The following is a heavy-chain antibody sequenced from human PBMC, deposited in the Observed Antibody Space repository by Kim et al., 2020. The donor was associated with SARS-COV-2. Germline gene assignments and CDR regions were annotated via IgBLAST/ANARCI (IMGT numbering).Heavy chain of an antibody. D-gene: IGHD5-18*01. J-gene: IGHJ6*02. CDR2: INHSGST. CDR1: GGSFSGYY. V-gene: IGHV4-34*01. Sequence: SETLSLTCAVYGGSFSGYYWSWIRQPPGKGLEWIGEINHSGSTNYNPSLKSRVTVSVDTSKNQFSLKLSSVTAADTAVYYCARGARGYSYGSLTYYYYGMDVWGQGTTVTVSS. CDR3: ARGARGYSYGSLTYYYYGMDV.